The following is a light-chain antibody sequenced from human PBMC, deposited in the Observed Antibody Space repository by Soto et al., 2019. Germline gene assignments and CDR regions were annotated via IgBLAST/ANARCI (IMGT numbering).Light chain of an antibody. J-gene: IGLJ3*02. CDR3: HSYDTTLSGLV. CDR1: ASNLGAKYA. CDR2: DNI. V-gene: IGLV1-40*01. Sequence: QLVLTQPPSVSGAPGQRVNISCNGSASNLGAKYAVHWYQHLPGTAPKLLIYDNIHRPSGVPDRFSGSKSDTSASLAITGLPAEDEADYYCHSYDTTLSGLVFGGGTKLTVL.